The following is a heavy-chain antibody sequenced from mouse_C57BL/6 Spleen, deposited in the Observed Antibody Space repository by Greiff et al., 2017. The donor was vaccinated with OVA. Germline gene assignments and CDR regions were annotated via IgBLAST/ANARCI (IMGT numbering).Heavy chain of an antibody. CDR2: INYDGSST. Sequence: EVMLVESEGGLVQPGSSMKLSCTASGFTFSDYYMAWVRQVPEKGLEWVANINYDGSSTYYLDSLKSRFIISRDNAKNILYLQMSSLKSEDTATYYCARDGITLDYWGQGTTLTVSS. CDR3: ARDGITLDY. V-gene: IGHV5-16*01. D-gene: IGHD1-1*01. CDR1: GFTFSDYY. J-gene: IGHJ2*01.